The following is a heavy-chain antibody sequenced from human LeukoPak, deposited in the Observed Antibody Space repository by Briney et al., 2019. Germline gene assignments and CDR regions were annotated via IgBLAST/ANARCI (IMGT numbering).Heavy chain of an antibody. Sequence: SETLSLTCAVYGGSFSGYYWSWIRQPPGKGLEWIGEINHSGSTNYNPSLKSRVTISVDTSKNQFSLKLSSVTAADTAVYYCARALPRRLFDYWGQGTLVTVSS. CDR1: GGSFSGYY. V-gene: IGHV4-34*01. CDR2: INHSGST. J-gene: IGHJ4*02. CDR3: ARALPRRLFDY.